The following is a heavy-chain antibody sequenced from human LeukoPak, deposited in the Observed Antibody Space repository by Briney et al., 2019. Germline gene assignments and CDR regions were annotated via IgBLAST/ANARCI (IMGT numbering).Heavy chain of an antibody. J-gene: IGHJ4*02. CDR3: ARGGSGSYYLQPKGGGYFDY. D-gene: IGHD1-26*01. CDR2: INSDGSST. V-gene: IGHV3-74*01. CDR1: GFTFSSYW. Sequence: GGSLRLSCAASGFTFSSYWMHWVRQAPAKGLVWVSRINSDGSSTSYADSVKGRFTISRDNAKNTLYLQMNSLRAGDTAVYYCARGGSGSYYLQPKGGGYFDYWGQGTLVTVSS.